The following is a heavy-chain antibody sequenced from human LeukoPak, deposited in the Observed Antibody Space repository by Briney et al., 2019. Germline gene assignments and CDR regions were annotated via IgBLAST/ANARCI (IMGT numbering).Heavy chain of an antibody. D-gene: IGHD6-19*01. J-gene: IGHJ4*02. CDR3: AKDKYSSGWFQPVDY. CDR1: GFTFSSYA. CDR2: ISGSGGST. V-gene: IGHV3-23*01. Sequence: PGGSLRLSCAASGFTFSSYAMSWVRQAPGKGLEWVSAISGSGGSTHYADSVKGRFTISRDNSKNTLYLQMNSLRAEDTAVYYCAKDKYSSGWFQPVDYWGQGTLVTVSS.